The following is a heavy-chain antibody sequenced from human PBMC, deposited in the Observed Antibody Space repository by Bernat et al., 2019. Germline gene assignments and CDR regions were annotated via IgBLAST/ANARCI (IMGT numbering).Heavy chain of an antibody. Sequence: EVQLVESGGGLVQPGGSLRLSCAASGFTVSSNYTSWVRQAPGKGLEWVSVIYSGGSTYYADSVKGRFTISRDNSKNTLYLQMNSLRAEDTAVYYCARDLGELSFDYWGQGTLVTVSS. CDR1: GFTVSSNY. CDR3: ARDLGELSFDY. D-gene: IGHD3-16*01. CDR2: IYSGGST. V-gene: IGHV3-66*01. J-gene: IGHJ4*02.